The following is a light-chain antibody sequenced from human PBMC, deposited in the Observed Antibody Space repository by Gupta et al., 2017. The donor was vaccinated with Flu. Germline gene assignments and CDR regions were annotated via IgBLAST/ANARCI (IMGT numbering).Light chain of an antibody. CDR3: HSAARSAHIT. Sequence: VKTARTTCSGDALTNKYAYWHQPKPGPAPVLVIYKDSGRPSGLPDGFSGSSAGTTVTLTXSXVPAEDXADYYCHSAARSAHITFGGGTKLTVL. CDR2: KDS. V-gene: IGLV3-25*03. CDR1: ALTNKY. J-gene: IGLJ3*02.